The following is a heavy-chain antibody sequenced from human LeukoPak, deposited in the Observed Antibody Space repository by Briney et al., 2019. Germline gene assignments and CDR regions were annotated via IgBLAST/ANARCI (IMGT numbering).Heavy chain of an antibody. Sequence: SETLSLTCAVYGGSFSRYYWGWIRQPPGKGREWIGSINHSGRTYYNASLKSRVTTSVDTSKNQFSLKLNSVTAADTAVYYCARESLGYSSGYWGRGILVTVSS. CDR1: GGSFSRYY. V-gene: IGHV4-34*01. CDR2: INHSGRT. CDR3: ARESLGYSSGY. J-gene: IGHJ4*02. D-gene: IGHD5-18*01.